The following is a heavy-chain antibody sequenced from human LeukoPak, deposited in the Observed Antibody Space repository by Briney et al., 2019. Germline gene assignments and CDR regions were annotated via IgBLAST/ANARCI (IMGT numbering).Heavy chain of an antibody. V-gene: IGHV4-38-2*02. Sequence: SETLSLTCTVSGGSINSYYWSWIRQPPGKGLEWIGSIYHSGSTYYNPSLKSRVTISVDTSKNQFSLKLSSVTAADTAVYYCARDRGLLYYYDSSGYLFDYWGQGTLVTVSS. J-gene: IGHJ4*02. CDR1: GGSINSYY. D-gene: IGHD3-22*01. CDR3: ARDRGLLYYYDSSGYLFDY. CDR2: IYHSGST.